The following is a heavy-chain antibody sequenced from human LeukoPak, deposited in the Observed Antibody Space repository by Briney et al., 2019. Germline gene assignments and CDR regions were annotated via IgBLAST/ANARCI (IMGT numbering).Heavy chain of an antibody. CDR2: IYTSGSA. D-gene: IGHD1-26*01. Sequence: SETLSLTCTVSGGSISSSSYYWGWIRQPPGKGLEWIGRIYTSGSANYNPSLKSRVTISVDTSENQFSLKLSSVTAADTAVYYCARGWEGYYYYMDVWGKGTTVTVSS. CDR3: ARGWEGYYYYMDV. CDR1: GGSISSSSYY. V-gene: IGHV4-61*02. J-gene: IGHJ6*03.